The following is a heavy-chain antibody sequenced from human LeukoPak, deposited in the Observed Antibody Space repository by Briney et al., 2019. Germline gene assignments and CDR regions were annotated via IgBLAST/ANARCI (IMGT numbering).Heavy chain of an antibody. Sequence: GESLKISCKGSGYNFISYWLGWVRQIPGKGLEWMGIIYPGDSDTRYSPSFQGQVTISADKSTSTAFLQWSSLKASDTAIYYCARRSEGYYYYGMDVWGQGTTVTVSS. CDR3: ARRSEGYYYYGMDV. CDR2: IYPGDSDT. CDR1: GYNFISYW. J-gene: IGHJ6*02. V-gene: IGHV5-51*01.